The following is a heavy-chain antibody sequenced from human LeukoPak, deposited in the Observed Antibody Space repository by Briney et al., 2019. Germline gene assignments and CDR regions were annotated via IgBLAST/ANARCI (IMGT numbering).Heavy chain of an antibody. CDR2: ISYDGSNK. J-gene: IGHJ3*02. CDR1: GFTFSSYG. V-gene: IGHV3-30*18. D-gene: IGHD5-12*01. Sequence: GGSLRLSCAASGFTFSSYGMHWVRQAPGKGLEWVAVISYDGSNKYYADSVKGRFTISRDNSKNTLYLQMNSLRAEDTAVYYCAKASRGYDLLGHAFDIWGQGTMVTVSS. CDR3: AKASRGYDLLGHAFDI.